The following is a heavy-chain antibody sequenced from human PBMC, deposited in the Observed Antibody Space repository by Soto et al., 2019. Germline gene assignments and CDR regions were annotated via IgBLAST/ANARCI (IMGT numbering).Heavy chain of an antibody. CDR1: GGSFSGYY. CDR3: SRGGYDILTGPPVRYFDY. J-gene: IGHJ4*02. V-gene: IGHV4-34*01. D-gene: IGHD3-9*01. CDR2: INHSGST. Sequence: SETLSLTCAVYGGSFSGYYWSWIRQPPGKGLEWIGEINHSGSTNYNPSLKSRVTISIATSKNQFSLKLRSVTAADTAAYYCSRGGYDILTGPPVRYFDYWGQGTLVTVSS.